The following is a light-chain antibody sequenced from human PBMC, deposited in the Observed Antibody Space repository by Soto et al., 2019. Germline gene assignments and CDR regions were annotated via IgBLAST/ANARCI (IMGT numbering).Light chain of an antibody. CDR2: EVD. J-gene: IGLJ3*02. CDR3: SSWTSRTTQV. CDR1: SSDVGGYNF. V-gene: IGLV2-14*01. Sequence: QSALTQPASVSGSPGQSITISCTGTSSDVGGYNFVSWYQQYPGKAPKLIIYEVDSRPSGVSNRFSGSKSGNTASLTISGLRADDEADYYCSSWTSRTTQVLGGGTK.